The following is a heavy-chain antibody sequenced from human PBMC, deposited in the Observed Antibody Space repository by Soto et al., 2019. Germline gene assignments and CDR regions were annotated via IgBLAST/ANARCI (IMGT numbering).Heavy chain of an antibody. CDR3: ARDHDWAFDY. Sequence: GGSLRLSCTASGFSFTDYPMNWVRQAPGMGPEWVSNIRDSGSVTYYSDSVKGRFTISRDNARNSLYLQMNSLRDEDTAVYYCARDHDWAFDYWGQGALVTVSS. CDR2: IRDSGSVT. J-gene: IGHJ4*02. CDR1: GFSFTDYP. D-gene: IGHD3-9*01. V-gene: IGHV3-48*02.